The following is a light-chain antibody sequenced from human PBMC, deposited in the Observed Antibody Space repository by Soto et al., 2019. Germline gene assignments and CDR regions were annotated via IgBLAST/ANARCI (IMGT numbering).Light chain of an antibody. CDR1: QSVSSNY. CDR2: GAS. Sequence: ESVLTQSPGSLSLSPGERATLSCRASQSVSSNYLAWYQHKPGQAPRLLIYGASSRATGIPDRFSGSGSGTDFTLTISRLEPEDFAVYYCQHHGSSLSITFGQGTRLEMK. CDR3: QHHGSSLSIT. V-gene: IGKV3-20*01. J-gene: IGKJ5*01.